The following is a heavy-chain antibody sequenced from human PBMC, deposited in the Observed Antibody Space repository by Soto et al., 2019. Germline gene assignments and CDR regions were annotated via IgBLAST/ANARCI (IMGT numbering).Heavy chain of an antibody. V-gene: IGHV1-2*04. CDR3: ARYFCSGGSCYGGGMDV. Sequence: ASVKVSCKASGYTFTGYYIHWVRQAPGQGLEWVGWINPNNGGANYAQKFQGWVTMTRDTSISTAYMELSRLRSDDTAVYYCARYFCSGGSCYGGGMDVWGQGTTVTVSS. CDR1: GYTFTGYY. J-gene: IGHJ6*02. CDR2: INPNNGGA. D-gene: IGHD2-15*01.